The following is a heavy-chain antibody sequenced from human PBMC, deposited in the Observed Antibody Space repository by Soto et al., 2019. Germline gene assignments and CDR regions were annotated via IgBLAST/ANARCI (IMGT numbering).Heavy chain of an antibody. Sequence: GGSLRLSCVASGFTFSNAWMSWVRQAPGKGLEWVGRIKSKTDGGTTDYAAPVKGRFTISRDDSKNTLYLQMNSLKTEDTAVYYCTTGIVVVPAAMDYYYYYMDVWGKGTTVTVSS. CDR2: IKSKTDGGTT. CDR3: TTGIVVVPAAMDYYYYYMDV. J-gene: IGHJ6*03. D-gene: IGHD2-2*01. CDR1: GFTFSNAW. V-gene: IGHV3-15*01.